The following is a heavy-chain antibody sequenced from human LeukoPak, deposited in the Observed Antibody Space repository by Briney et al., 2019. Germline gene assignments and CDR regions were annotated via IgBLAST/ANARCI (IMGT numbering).Heavy chain of an antibody. CDR3: ARIMITFGGVNNWFDP. Sequence: SETLSLTCTVSGGSISSSSYYWGWIRQPPGKGLEWIRSIYYSGSTYYKPSLKSRVTISVDTSKNQFSLKLSSVTAADTAVYYCARIMITFGGVNNWFDPWGQGTLVTVSS. CDR1: GGSISSSSYY. D-gene: IGHD3-16*01. CDR2: IYYSGST. V-gene: IGHV4-39*01. J-gene: IGHJ5*02.